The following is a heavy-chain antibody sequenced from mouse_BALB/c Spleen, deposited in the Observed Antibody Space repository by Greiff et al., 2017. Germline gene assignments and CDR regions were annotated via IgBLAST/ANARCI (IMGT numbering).Heavy chain of an antibody. CDR3: ASLYGSSYNYFDY. Sequence: VQLQQSGPQLVRPGASVKISCKASGYSFTSYWMHWVKQRPGQGLEWIGMIDPSDSETRLNQKFKDKATLTVDKSSSTAYMQLSSPTSEDSAVYYFASLYGSSYNYFDYWGQGTTLTVSS. J-gene: IGHJ2*01. V-gene: IGHV1S126*01. D-gene: IGHD1-1*01. CDR1: GYSFTSYW. CDR2: IDPSDSET.